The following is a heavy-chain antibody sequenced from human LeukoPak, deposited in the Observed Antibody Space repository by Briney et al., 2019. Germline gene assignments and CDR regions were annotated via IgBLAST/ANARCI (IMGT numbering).Heavy chain of an antibody. D-gene: IGHD3-22*01. CDR1: GCSISSLY. CDR2: FDDNGST. Sequence: TSATLFFTGSVSGCSISSLYWRWLRQPPGKGLKWSGYFDDNGSTNYNPSLESRVTISVDTSDNQFYLKGNSVTAADTAVYYCARGRDESSDYYSNGGRAFSYWGQGNLVTVSS. J-gene: IGHJ4*02. V-gene: IGHV4-59*01. CDR3: ARGRDESSDYYSNGGRAFSY.